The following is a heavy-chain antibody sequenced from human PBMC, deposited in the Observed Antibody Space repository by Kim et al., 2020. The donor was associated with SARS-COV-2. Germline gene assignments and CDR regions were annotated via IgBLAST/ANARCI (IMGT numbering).Heavy chain of an antibody. CDR2: ISWNSGSI. Sequence: GGSLRLSCAASGFTFDDYAMHWVRQAPGKGLEWVSGISWNSGSIGYADSVKGRFTISRDNAKISLYLQMNSLRAEDTALYYCAKVSQTYYYGSGGYRPPPFFGYLGQGTLVTVSP. J-gene: IGHJ4*02. D-gene: IGHD3-10*01. CDR3: AKVSQTYYYGSGGYRPPPFFGY. CDR1: GFTFDDYA. V-gene: IGHV3-9*01.